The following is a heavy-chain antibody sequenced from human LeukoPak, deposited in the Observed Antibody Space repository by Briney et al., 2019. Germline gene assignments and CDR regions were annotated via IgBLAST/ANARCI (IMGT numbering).Heavy chain of an antibody. J-gene: IGHJ3*02. CDR3: AKDKSSGWYGPNFDI. Sequence: QPGGSLRLSCAASGFTFDDYAMHWVRQAPGKGLEWVSGISWNSGSIGYADSVKGRFTISRDNAKNSLYLQMNSLRAEDMALYYCAKDKSSGWYGPNFDIWGQGTMVTVSS. CDR1: GFTFDDYA. V-gene: IGHV3-9*03. D-gene: IGHD6-19*01. CDR2: ISWNSGSI.